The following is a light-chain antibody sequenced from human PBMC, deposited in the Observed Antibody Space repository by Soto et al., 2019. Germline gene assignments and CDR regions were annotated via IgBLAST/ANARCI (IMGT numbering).Light chain of an antibody. CDR2: GAS. CDR3: QQYINWLRT. CDR1: QSVSSN. V-gene: IGKV3-15*01. Sequence: EIVMRQSPATLSVSPGERATLSCRASQSVSSNLAWYQQKPGQAPRLLIYGASTRATGIPARFSGSGSGTEFTLTISSLQSEDFAVYYCQQYINWLRTFGQGTKV. J-gene: IGKJ1*01.